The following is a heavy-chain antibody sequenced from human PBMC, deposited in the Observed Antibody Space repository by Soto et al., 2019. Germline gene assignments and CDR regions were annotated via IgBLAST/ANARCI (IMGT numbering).Heavy chain of an antibody. CDR3: AKGEGQWELPL. V-gene: IGHV1-69*13. Sequence: GASVKVSCKASGGFVRSDPISWVRQAPGQGPEWTGGIIPAFGSPTYAEKFQGRVTITADESSRTAYLELTSLKSEDTAVYFCAKGEGQWELPLWGQGTQVTVSS. CDR1: GGFVRSDP. D-gene: IGHD1-7*01. CDR2: IIPAFGSP. J-gene: IGHJ4*02.